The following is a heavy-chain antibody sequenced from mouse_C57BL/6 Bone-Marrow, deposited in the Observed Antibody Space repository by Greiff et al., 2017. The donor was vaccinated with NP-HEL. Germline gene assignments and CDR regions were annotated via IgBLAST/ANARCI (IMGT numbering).Heavy chain of an antibody. CDR1: GYTFPSYW. CDR3: AREGTTVVAHFDY. J-gene: IGHJ2*01. CDR2: IDPSDSYT. D-gene: IGHD1-1*01. V-gene: IGHV1-69*01. Sequence: QVQLQQPGAELVMPGASVKLSCKASGYTFPSYWMHWVKQRPGQGLEWIGEIDPSDSYTNYNQKFKGKSTLTVDKSSSTAYMQLSSLTSEDSAVYYCAREGTTVVAHFDYWGQGTTLTVSS.